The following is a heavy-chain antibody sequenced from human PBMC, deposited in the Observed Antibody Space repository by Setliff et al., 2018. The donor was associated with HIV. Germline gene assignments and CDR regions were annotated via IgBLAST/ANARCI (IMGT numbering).Heavy chain of an antibody. CDR3: ARGKWDAFDI. V-gene: IGHV3-53*01. J-gene: IGHJ3*02. Sequence: GGSLRLSCEASGFTVSSNQMNWVRQAPGKGLEWVSVLYSGGTTYYTDSMRGRFTISRDNSKNTLYLQMNSLRAEDTAVYYCARGKWDAFDIWGQGTMVTVSS. CDR2: LYSGGTT. CDR1: GFTVSSNQ. D-gene: IGHD1-26*01.